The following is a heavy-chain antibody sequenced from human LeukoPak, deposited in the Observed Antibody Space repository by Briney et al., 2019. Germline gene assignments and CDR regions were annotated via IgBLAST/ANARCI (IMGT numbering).Heavy chain of an antibody. CDR3: ARDPWYFYDRSGYPLDN. CDR2: IKQDASEK. V-gene: IGHV3-7*04. CDR1: GFTFSNFW. J-gene: IGHJ4*02. Sequence: GGSLRLSCAASGFTFSNFWMTWARQAPGKGLEWVANIKQDASEKYYLDSVKGRFTISRDNAKKSLYLQMNSLRAEDTAVYYCARDPWYFYDRSGYPLDNWGQGTLVTVSS. D-gene: IGHD3-22*01.